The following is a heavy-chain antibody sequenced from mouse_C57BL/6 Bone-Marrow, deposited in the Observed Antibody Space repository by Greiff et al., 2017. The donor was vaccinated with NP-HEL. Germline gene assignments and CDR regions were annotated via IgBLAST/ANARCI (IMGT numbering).Heavy chain of an antibody. J-gene: IGHJ3*01. Sequence: VQLQQPGPELVKPGASVKISCKASGYAFSSSWMNWVKQRPGKGLEWIGRIYPGDGDTNYNGKFKGKATLTADKSSSTAYMQLSSLTSEDSAVYFCESGYYGRWFAYWGQGTLVTVSA. CDR2: IYPGDGDT. D-gene: IGHD1-1*01. V-gene: IGHV1-82*01. CDR1: GYAFSSSW. CDR3: ESGYYGRWFAY.